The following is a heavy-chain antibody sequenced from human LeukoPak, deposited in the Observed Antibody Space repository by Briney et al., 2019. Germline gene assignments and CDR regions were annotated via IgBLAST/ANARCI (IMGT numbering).Heavy chain of an antibody. CDR1: GYTFTSYD. CDR2: INPSGGST. D-gene: IGHD1-26*01. V-gene: IGHV1-46*01. CDR3: VFGYSGSRSDY. Sequence: ASVKVSCKASGYTFTSYDINWVRQATGQGLEWMGIINPSGGSTSYAQKFQGRVTMTRDTSTSTVYMELSSLRSEDTAVYYCVFGYSGSRSDYWGQGTLVTVSS. J-gene: IGHJ4*02.